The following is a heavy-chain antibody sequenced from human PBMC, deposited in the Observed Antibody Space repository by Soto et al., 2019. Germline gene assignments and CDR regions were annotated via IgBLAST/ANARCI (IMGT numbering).Heavy chain of an antibody. D-gene: IGHD6-19*01. CDR3: ARDPQPVAGTGYFDY. Sequence: PGGSLRLSCAASGFTFSSYGMHWVRQAPGKGLEWVAVIWYDGSNKYYADSVKGRFTISRDNSKNTLYLQMNSLRAEDTAVYYCARDPQPVAGTGYFDYWGQGPLVTVYS. CDR1: GFTFSSYG. J-gene: IGHJ4*02. CDR2: IWYDGSNK. V-gene: IGHV3-33*01.